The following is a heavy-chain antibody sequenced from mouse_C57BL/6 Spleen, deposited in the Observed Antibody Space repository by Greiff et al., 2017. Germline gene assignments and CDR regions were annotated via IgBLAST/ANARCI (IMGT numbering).Heavy chain of an antibody. CDR1: GFTFTSYW. CDR2: IDPSDSAT. V-gene: IGHV1-52*01. D-gene: IGHD3-3*01. Sequence: VQLQQPGAELVRPGSSVTLSCTASGFTFTSYWMHWVQQRPIQGLEWVGNIDPSDSATHYTQPVKDTATLTVDKSTSTAYMPLSSRTSEDTAVYYCAKGHDWFAYWGQGTLVTVSS. CDR3: AKGHDWFAY. J-gene: IGHJ3*01.